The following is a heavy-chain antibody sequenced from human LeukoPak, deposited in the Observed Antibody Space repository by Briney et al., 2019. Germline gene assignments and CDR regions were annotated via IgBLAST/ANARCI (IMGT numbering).Heavy chain of an antibody. CDR2: IIPIFGTA. CDR3: ATPYYYDFWSGYRDYYYYGMDV. D-gene: IGHD3-3*01. J-gene: IGHJ6*02. V-gene: IGHV1-69*01. Sequence: SVKVSCKASGGTFSSYVISWVRQAPGKGLEWMGGIIPIFGTANYAQKFQGRVTITADESTSTAYMELSRLRSDDTAVYYCATPYYYDFWSGYRDYYYYGMDVWGQGTTVTVSS. CDR1: GGTFSSYV.